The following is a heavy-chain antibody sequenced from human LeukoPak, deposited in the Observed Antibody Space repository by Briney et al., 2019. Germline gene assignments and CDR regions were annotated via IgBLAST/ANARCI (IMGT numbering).Heavy chain of an antibody. CDR3: AKADSSTSCYTS. CDR1: GFIFSNYW. CDR2: INQDGSVK. Sequence: GGSLRLSRAASGFIFSNYWMSWVRQAPGKGLEWVANINQDGSVKYYVDSVKGRFTISRDNAKNSLYLQMNSLRAEDMALYYCAKADSSTSCYTSWGQGTMVTVSS. V-gene: IGHV3-7*03. J-gene: IGHJ3*01. D-gene: IGHD2-2*02.